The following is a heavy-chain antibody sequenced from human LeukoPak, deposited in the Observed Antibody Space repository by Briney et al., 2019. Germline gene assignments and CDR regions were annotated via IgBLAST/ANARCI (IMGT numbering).Heavy chain of an antibody. Sequence: GGSLRLSCAASGFTFSSYAMSWVRQAPGKGLEWVSAISGSGGSTYYADSVKGRFTISRDNSKNTLYLQMNSLRAEDTAVYYCAKVPPWIVRGRTWTAFDYWGQGTLVTVSS. CDR2: ISGSGGST. J-gene: IGHJ4*02. D-gene: IGHD3-10*01. CDR3: AKVPPWIVRGRTWTAFDY. V-gene: IGHV3-23*01. CDR1: GFTFSSYA.